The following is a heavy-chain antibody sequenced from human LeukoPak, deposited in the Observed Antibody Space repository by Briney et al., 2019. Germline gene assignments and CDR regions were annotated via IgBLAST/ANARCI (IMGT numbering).Heavy chain of an antibody. D-gene: IGHD6-13*01. CDR2: ISGSGGST. CDR3: AKFRMLVRGQFDY. V-gene: IGHV3-23*01. J-gene: IGHJ4*02. CDR1: GFTFSSYA. Sequence: GGSLRLSCAASGFTFSSYAMSWVRRAPGKGLEWVSAISGSGGSTYYADSVKGRFTISRDNSKNTLYLQMNSLRAEDTAVYYCAKFRMLVRGQFDYWGQGTLVTVSS.